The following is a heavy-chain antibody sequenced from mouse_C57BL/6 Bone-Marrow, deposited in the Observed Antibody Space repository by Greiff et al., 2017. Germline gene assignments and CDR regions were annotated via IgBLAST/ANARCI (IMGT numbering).Heavy chain of an antibody. CDR1: GFTFSDFY. D-gene: IGHD2-4*01. CDR2: SRNKANDYTT. Sequence: EVKLVESGGGLVQSGRSLRLSCATSGFTFSDFYMEWVRQAPGKGLEWIAASRNKANDYTTEYSAYGKGRFIVSRDTSQSILYLRMNALRAEDTAIDYCARDEDYDYDGGYYAMDYWGQGTSVTVSS. CDR3: ARDEDYDYDGGYYAMDY. V-gene: IGHV7-1*01. J-gene: IGHJ4*01.